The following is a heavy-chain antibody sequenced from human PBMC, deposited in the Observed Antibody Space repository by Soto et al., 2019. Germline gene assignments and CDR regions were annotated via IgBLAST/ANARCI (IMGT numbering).Heavy chain of an antibody. Sequence: EVQLLESGGDLVQPGGSLRLSCAASGFAFSIYAMNGVRQAPGRGLEWVSGITASGSSTYYPGSVKGRFTISRDNSKNTVYLQMNSLSAEDTAVYYCAKGDSSSWYYFDYWGQGTLVTVSS. J-gene: IGHJ4*02. CDR1: GFAFSIYA. V-gene: IGHV3-23*01. CDR3: AKGDSSSWYYFDY. CDR2: ITASGSST. D-gene: IGHD6-13*01.